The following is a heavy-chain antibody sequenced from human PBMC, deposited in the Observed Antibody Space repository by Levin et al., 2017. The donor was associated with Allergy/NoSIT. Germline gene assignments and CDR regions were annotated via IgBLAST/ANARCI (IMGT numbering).Heavy chain of an antibody. Sequence: SQTLSLPCSVSGGSISSGRYHWSWIRQPPGKGLEWLGYIYSSGSTYYNPSLKSRVTISLDTSKNQFSLKLNSVSAADTAVYYCARGVYGSGTYYNGIDYWGQGTLVTVSS. CDR1: GGSISSGRYH. J-gene: IGHJ4*02. CDR3: ARGVYGSGTYYNGIDY. D-gene: IGHD3-10*01. CDR2: IYSSGST. V-gene: IGHV4-30-4*01.